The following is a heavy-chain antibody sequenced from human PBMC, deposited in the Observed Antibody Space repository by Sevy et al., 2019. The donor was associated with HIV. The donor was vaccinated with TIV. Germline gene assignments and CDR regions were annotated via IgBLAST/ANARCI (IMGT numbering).Heavy chain of an antibody. CDR2: ISYDGDSK. D-gene: IGHD6-13*01. CDR1: GFTFSRNG. CDR3: AKESVSWYLDF. V-gene: IGHV3-30*18. J-gene: IGHJ4*02. Sequence: GGSLRLSCAASGFTFSRNGMHWVRQVPGKGLEWVALISYDGDSKNYADSVKGRFTIYRENSKNTVYLHMNSLRSEDTAVYYCAKESVSWYLDFWGQGTLVTVSS.